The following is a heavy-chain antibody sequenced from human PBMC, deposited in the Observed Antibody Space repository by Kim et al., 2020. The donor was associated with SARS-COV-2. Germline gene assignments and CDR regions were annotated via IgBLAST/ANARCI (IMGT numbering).Heavy chain of an antibody. CDR3: ARDLIAALRLEDYNGTAG. D-gene: IGHD6-13*01. CDR1: GFTFSSYA. Sequence: GGSLRLSCAASGFTFSSYAMHWVRQAPGKGLEWVAVISYDGSNKYYADSVKGRFTISRDNSKNTLYLQMNSLRAEDTAVYYCARDLIAALRLEDYNGTAGSGQGATLTLSS. CDR2: ISYDGSNK. V-gene: IGHV3-30*04. J-gene: IGHJ6*01.